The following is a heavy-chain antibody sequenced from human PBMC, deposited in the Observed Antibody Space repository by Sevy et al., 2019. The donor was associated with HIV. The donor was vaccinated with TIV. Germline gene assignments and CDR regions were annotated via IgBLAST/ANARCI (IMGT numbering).Heavy chain of an antibody. J-gene: IGHJ6*02. CDR2: ISYDGSNK. V-gene: IGHV3-30*04. CDR1: GFTFSSYA. CDR3: ARDHPYYDFWSGSYFYYYYYGMDV. D-gene: IGHD3-3*01. Sequence: GGSLRLSCAASGFTFSSYAMHWVRQAPGKGLEWVAVISYDGSNKYYADSVKGRLTISRDNSKNTLYRQMNSLRAEDTAVYYCARDHPYYDFWSGSYFYYYYYGMDVWGQGTTVTVSS.